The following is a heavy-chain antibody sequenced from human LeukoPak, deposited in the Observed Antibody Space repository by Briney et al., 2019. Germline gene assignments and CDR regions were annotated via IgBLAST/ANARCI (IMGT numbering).Heavy chain of an antibody. CDR1: GGSISSYY. D-gene: IGHD3-3*01. V-gene: IGHV4-59*01. CDR3: ARDDGFWGHYFDY. J-gene: IGHJ4*02. Sequence: KPSETLSLTCTVSGGSISSYYWGWIRQPPGKGLEWIGYIYYSGSTNYNPSLKSRVTISVDTSKNQFSLKLSSVTAADTAVYYCARDDGFWGHYFDYWGQGTLVTVSS. CDR2: IYYSGST.